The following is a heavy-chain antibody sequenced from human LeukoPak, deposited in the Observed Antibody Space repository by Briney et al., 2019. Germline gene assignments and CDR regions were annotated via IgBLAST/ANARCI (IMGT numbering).Heavy chain of an antibody. D-gene: IGHD1-26*01. CDR3: AKDLSGSYVRAQFDY. CDR1: GFTHSSYG. V-gene: IGHV3-23*01. Sequence: GGTLSLSCAASGFTHSSYGMSWVRQAGGKGREGVSVISGSGGRTYYADAEKGRFTISRNNSKNTLYLQMNSMRAEDTAVYYCAKDLSGSYVRAQFDYWGQGTLVTVSS. J-gene: IGHJ4*02. CDR2: ISGSGGRT.